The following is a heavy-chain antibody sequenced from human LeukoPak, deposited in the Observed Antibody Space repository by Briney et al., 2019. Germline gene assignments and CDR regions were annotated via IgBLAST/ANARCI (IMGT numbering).Heavy chain of an antibody. V-gene: IGHV1-2*02. Sequence: GASVKVSCKASGYTFTGYYIHWVRQAPGRGLEWMGCINPNSGGTNYAQNFQGRVTMTRDTSITTAYMELISLRSDDTAVYYCGRATLTFDPWGQGTLVTVSS. CDR1: GYTFTGYY. CDR2: INPNSGGT. CDR3: GRATLTFDP. J-gene: IGHJ5*02.